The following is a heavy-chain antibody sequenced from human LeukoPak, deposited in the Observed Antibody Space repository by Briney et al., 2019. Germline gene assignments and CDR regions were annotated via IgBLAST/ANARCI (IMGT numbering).Heavy chain of an antibody. D-gene: IGHD6-13*01. J-gene: IGHJ3*02. Sequence: GASVKVSCKASGNTFTNYDMNWVRQAPGQGLEWVGWMNPNSGKTGYAQKFQGRVSMTRDTSISTAYMELSSLRPEDTAVYYCARGPRIAAAGPGAFDIWGQGTMVTVSS. V-gene: IGHV1-8*01. CDR1: GNTFTNYD. CDR3: ARGPRIAAAGPGAFDI. CDR2: MNPNSGKT.